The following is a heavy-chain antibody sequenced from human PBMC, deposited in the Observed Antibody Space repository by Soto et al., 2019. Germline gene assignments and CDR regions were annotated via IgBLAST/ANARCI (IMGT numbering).Heavy chain of an antibody. J-gene: IGHJ6*02. CDR3: ATPRENCSGGSCYSYYYYYGMDV. D-gene: IGHD2-15*01. CDR1: GGTFSSYA. CDR2: IIPIFGTA. Sequence: SVKVSCKASGGTFSSYAISWVRQAPGQGLEWMGGIIPIFGTANYAQKFQGRVTITADESTSTAYMELSSLRSEDTAVYYCATPRENCSGGSCYSYYYYYGMDVWGQGTTVTVSS. V-gene: IGHV1-69*13.